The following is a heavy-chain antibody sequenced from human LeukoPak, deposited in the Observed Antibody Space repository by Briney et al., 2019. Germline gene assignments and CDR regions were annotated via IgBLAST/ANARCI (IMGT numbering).Heavy chain of an antibody. CDR1: GYSFSGHY. D-gene: IGHD3-9*01. CDR2: INPNKGGT. CDR3: ARDSRVTTGYPNYFDY. V-gene: IGHV1-2*02. J-gene: IGHJ4*02. Sequence: ASVKVSCKTSGYSFSGHYIQWVRQAPGQGLQWMGWINPNKGGTNYAQEFQGRVTMTRDTSITTAYMELSSLSSDDTAVYYCARDSRVTTGYPNYFDYWGQGTLVTVSS.